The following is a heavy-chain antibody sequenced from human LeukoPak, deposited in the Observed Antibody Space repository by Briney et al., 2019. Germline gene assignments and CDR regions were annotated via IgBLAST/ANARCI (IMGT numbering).Heavy chain of an antibody. V-gene: IGHV3-23*01. CDR2: ISGSGGST. J-gene: IGHJ5*02. D-gene: IGHD3-3*01. CDR3: AKDGLGITTPFDP. CDR1: GFVFRSYA. Sequence: GGSLRLSCAASGFVFRSYAMNWVRQAPGKGLEWVSAISGSGGSTYYADSVKGRFTISRDNSKNTLYLQMNSLRAEDTAVYYCAKDGLGITTPFDPWGQGTLVTVSS.